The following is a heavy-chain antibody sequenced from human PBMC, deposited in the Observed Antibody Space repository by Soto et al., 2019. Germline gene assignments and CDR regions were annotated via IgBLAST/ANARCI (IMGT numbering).Heavy chain of an antibody. D-gene: IGHD6-19*01. J-gene: IGHJ3*02. CDR1: GGSFSGYY. CDR3: ARPAIAVAPVDAFDI. Sequence: SETLSLTCAVYGGSFSGYYWSWIRQPPGKGLEWIGEINHSGSTNYNPSLKSRVTISVDTSKNQFSLKLSSVTAADTAVYYCARPAIAVAPVDAFDIWGQGTMVTVSS. V-gene: IGHV4-34*01. CDR2: INHSGST.